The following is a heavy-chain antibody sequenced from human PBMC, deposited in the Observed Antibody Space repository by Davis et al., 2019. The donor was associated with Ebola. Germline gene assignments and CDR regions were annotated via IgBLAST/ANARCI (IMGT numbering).Heavy chain of an antibody. CDR3: ASTMVQGVMDYYYYGMDV. CDR2: IYYSGST. J-gene: IGHJ6*02. CDR1: GGSISSSSYY. Sequence: MPGGSLRLSCTVSGGSISSSSYYWGWIRQPPGKGLEWIGSIYYSGSTYYNPSLKSRVTISVDTSKNQFSLKLSSVTAADTAVYYCASTMVQGVMDYYYYGMDVWGQGTTVTVSS. D-gene: IGHD3-10*01. V-gene: IGHV4-39*07.